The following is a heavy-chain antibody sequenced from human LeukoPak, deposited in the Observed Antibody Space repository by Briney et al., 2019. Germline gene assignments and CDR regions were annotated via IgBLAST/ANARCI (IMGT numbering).Heavy chain of an antibody. J-gene: IGHJ5*02. CDR3: SRYFGHNFYGSGPKCFDP. D-gene: IGHD3-10*01. CDR2: INHSGST. Sequence: SETLSLTCAVYGGSFSGYYWSWIRQPPGKGLEWIGEINHSGSTNYNPSLKVRVTISVDTSKNQFYLNLTSVTAADTALYNCSRYFGHNFYGSGPKCFDPLGEGTLVTDSS. V-gene: IGHV4-34*10. CDR1: GGSFSGYY.